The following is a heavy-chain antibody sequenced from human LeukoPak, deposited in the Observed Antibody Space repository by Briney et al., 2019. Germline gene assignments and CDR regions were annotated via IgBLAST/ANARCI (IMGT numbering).Heavy chain of an antibody. D-gene: IGHD1-26*01. CDR2: VKQDGSEK. J-gene: IGHJ4*02. CDR1: GLTFSTYW. CDR3: ARDLGLLRGFDY. V-gene: IGHV3-7*01. Sequence: GGSLRLSCAASGLTFSTYWMSWVRQAPGKGLEWVANVKQDGSEKYSVDSVKGRFTISRDNTKNSLFLQMNSLRVEDTAVYYCARDLGLLRGFDYWGQGTLVTVSS.